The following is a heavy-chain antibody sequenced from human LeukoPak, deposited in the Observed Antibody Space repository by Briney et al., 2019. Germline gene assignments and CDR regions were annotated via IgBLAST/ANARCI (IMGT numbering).Heavy chain of an antibody. CDR3: ARRYSGSYPLDY. D-gene: IGHD1-26*01. V-gene: IGHV3-48*03. J-gene: IGHJ4*02. CDR1: GFTFSSYE. CDR2: ISSSGSTI. Sequence: GGSLRLSCAASGFTFSSYEMNWVRQAPGKGLEWVSYISSSGSTIYYADSVKGRFTISRDNAKNSLYLQMNSLRAEDTAVYYCARRYSGSYPLDYWGQGTLVTVSS.